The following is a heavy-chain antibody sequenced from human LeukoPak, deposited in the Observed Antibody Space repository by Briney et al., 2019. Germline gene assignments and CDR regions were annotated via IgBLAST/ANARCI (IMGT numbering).Heavy chain of an antibody. V-gene: IGHV1-69*13. CDR1: GGTFSSYA. CDR2: IIPIFGAA. CDR3: ARGDEYCGGDCYYFDY. J-gene: IGHJ4*02. Sequence: GASVKVSCKASGGTFSSYAISWVRQAPGQGLEWMGGIIPIFGAANYAQKFQGRVTNTADESTSTAYMELSSLRSEDTAVYYCARGDEYCGGDCYYFDYWGQGTLVTVSS. D-gene: IGHD2-21*02.